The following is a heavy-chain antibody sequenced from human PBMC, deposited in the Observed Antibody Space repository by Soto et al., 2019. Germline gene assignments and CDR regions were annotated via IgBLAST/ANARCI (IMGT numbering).Heavy chain of an antibody. CDR1: GVLFSAND. D-gene: IGHD3-16*01. V-gene: IGHV3-53*01. Sequence: VVSLSLSCIASGVLFSANDMNWVRQAPGKGLEWVSIIYAGGSTYYADSVKGRFTISRDHSKNTVYLQMNSLRVEDTAVYYCAKDAIFEMITAGNPRMDVWGQGTTVTVSS. CDR3: AKDAIFEMITAGNPRMDV. CDR2: IYAGGST. J-gene: IGHJ6*02.